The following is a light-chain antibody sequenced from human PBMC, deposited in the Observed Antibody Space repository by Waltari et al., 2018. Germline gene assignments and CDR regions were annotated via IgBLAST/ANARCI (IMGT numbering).Light chain of an antibody. CDR2: AAS. J-gene: IGKJ1*01. CDR1: QSINTY. V-gene: IGKV1-39*01. CDR3: QQSYSTPRT. Sequence: DILMTQSPSSLSASVGDRVTITCRASQSINTYLTWYQQKPGKAPKLLIYAASSLQSGVPSRFSGSGSGTDFTLTISSLQPEDFATYYCQQSYSTPRTFGQGTKVEIK.